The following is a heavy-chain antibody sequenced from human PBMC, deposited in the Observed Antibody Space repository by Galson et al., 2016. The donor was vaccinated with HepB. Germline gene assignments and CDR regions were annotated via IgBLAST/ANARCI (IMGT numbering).Heavy chain of an antibody. V-gene: IGHV3-30-3*01. J-gene: IGHJ6*02. D-gene: IGHD6-13*01. CDR3: ASIAAAGYYYGMDV. CDR1: GFTLSIYA. Sequence: SLRLSCAASGFTLSIYAMHWVRQAPGKGLEWVAVISYDGSNKYYADSVKGRFTISRDNSKNTLYLQMNRLRAEDTAVYYCASIAAAGYYYGMDVWGQGTTVTVSS. CDR2: ISYDGSNK.